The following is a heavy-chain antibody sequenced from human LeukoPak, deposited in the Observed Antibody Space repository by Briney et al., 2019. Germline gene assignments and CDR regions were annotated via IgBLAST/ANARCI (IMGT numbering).Heavy chain of an antibody. V-gene: IGHV4-61*02. Sequence: PSQTLSLTCTVSGGSISSGSYYWSWIRQPAGKGLEWIGRIYTSGSTNYNPSLKSRVTISVDTSKNQFSLKLSSVTAADTAAYYCAREGVYYYDSSGYYYYFDYWGQGTLVTVSP. D-gene: IGHD3-22*01. CDR3: AREGVYYYDSSGYYYYFDY. CDR1: GGSISSGSYY. J-gene: IGHJ4*02. CDR2: IYTSGST.